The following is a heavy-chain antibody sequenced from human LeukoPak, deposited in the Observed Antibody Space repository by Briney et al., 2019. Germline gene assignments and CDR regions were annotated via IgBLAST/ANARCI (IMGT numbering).Heavy chain of an antibody. CDR3: ARVPRLGYCSGGSCYGLGRYYYYYYTDV. V-gene: IGHV4-59*01. Sequence: SETLSLTCTGSGGSISSYYWSWIRQPPGKGLEWIGYIYYSGSTNYNPSLKSRVTISVDTSKNQFSLKLSSVTAADTAVYYCARVPRLGYCSGGSCYGLGRYYYYYYTDVWGKGTTVTVSS. J-gene: IGHJ6*03. CDR1: GGSISSYY. CDR2: IYYSGST. D-gene: IGHD2-15*01.